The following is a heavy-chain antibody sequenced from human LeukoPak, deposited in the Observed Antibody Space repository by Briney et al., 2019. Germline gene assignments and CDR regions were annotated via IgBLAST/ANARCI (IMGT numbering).Heavy chain of an antibody. J-gene: IGHJ6*03. CDR3: ARDRHDILTGPDSFTSYYYYMDV. CDR1: GFTVSSNY. V-gene: IGHV3-66*02. D-gene: IGHD3-9*01. CDR2: IYSGGST. Sequence: PGGSLRLSCAASGFTVSSNYMSWVRQAPGKGLEWVSVIYSGGSTYYADSVKGRFTISRDNSKNTLYLQMNSLRAEDTAVYYCARDRHDILTGPDSFTSYYYYMDVWGKGTTVTVSS.